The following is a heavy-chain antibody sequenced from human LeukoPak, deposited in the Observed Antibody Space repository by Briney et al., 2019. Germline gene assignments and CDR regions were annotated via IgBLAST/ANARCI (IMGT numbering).Heavy chain of an antibody. J-gene: IGHJ4*02. V-gene: IGHV3-74*03. D-gene: IGHD2-8*02. Sequence: GGSXXLSCAXSGXTFSTYWMHWVRQAPGKGLVWVSRINSDGTNTAYADSVKGRFTISRDNAKNTLYLQMNSLRAEDTALYYCSTGFYLGQGTLVTVSS. CDR3: STGFY. CDR1: GXTFSTYW. CDR2: INSDGTNT.